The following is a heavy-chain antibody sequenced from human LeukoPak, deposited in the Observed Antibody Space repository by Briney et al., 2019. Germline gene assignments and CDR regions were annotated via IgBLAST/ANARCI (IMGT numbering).Heavy chain of an antibody. Sequence: GGSLRLSCAASGFTFSSYAMSWVRQAPGKGLEWVSAISGSGGSTYYADSVKGRFTISRDNSKNTLYLQMNSLRAEDTAVYYCAKEPFGELSFDVWFDPWGQGTLVTVSS. CDR1: GFTFSSYA. V-gene: IGHV3-23*01. CDR3: AKEPFGELSFDVWFDP. J-gene: IGHJ5*02. CDR2: ISGSGGST. D-gene: IGHD3-10*01.